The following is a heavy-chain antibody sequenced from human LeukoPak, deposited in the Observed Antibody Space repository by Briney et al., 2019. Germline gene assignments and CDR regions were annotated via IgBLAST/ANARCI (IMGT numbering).Heavy chain of an antibody. V-gene: IGHV4-34*01. CDR2: INHSGST. CDR1: GGSISGYY. Sequence: SETLSLTCTVSGGSISGYYWSWIRQPPGKGLEWIGEINHSGSTNYNPSLKSRVTISVDTSKNQFSLKLSSVTAADTAVYYCARGRQRGNTYNWFDPWGQGTLVTVSS. J-gene: IGHJ5*02. D-gene: IGHD6-25*01. CDR3: ARGRQRGNTYNWFDP.